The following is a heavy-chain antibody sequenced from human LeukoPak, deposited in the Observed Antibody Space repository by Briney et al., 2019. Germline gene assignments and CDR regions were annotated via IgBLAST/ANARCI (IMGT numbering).Heavy chain of an antibody. CDR2: ISYSGST. V-gene: IGHV4-59*01. Sequence: SETLSLTCAVSGGSISSYYWSWIRQPPGKGLEWIGYISYSGSTNYNPSLKSRVTMSVDTSKNQFSLKLSSVTAADTAVYYCAKYRDYEFDYWGQGTLVTVSS. J-gene: IGHJ4*02. CDR1: GGSISSYY. CDR3: AKYRDYEFDY. D-gene: IGHD5-12*01.